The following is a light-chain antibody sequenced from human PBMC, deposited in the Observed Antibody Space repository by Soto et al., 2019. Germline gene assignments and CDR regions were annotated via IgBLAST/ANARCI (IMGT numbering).Light chain of an antibody. CDR2: DTS. J-gene: IGKJ4*01. V-gene: IGKV3-20*01. Sequence: EIVLTQSPGTLSLSPGERAARCCRTSQTLSSSFLAWYQQTPCQAPRLLIYDTSTRATGIPDRFSGGGSGTDFTLTITRLEPEDFGVYYCQHYQTFLPLTFGGGTKVDIK. CDR3: QHYQTFLPLT. CDR1: QTLSSSF.